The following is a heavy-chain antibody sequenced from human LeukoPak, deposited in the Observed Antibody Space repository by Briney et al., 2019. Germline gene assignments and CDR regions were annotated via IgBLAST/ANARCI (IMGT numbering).Heavy chain of an antibody. D-gene: IGHD1-14*01. CDR1: GFTFSSYS. CDR3: ARGKPTPLNY. Sequence: GGSLRLSCAASGFTFSSYSMNWVRQAPGKGLEWVSYISSSSSTIYYADSVKGRFTISRDNAKNSLYLQMNSLRAEDTAVYYCARGKPTPLNYWGQGTLVTVSS. V-gene: IGHV3-48*04. J-gene: IGHJ4*02. CDR2: ISSSSSTI.